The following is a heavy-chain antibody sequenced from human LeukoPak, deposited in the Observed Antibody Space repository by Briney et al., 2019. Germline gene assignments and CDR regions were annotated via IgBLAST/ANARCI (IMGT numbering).Heavy chain of an antibody. CDR2: IGYDGSKK. CDR3: AKTNSYDYVDP. V-gene: IGHV3-30*02. D-gene: IGHD3-16*01. CDR1: GFTFSHYG. Sequence: GGSLRLSCVVSGFTFSHYGMHWVRQAPGKGLEWVAFIGYDGSKKYYTDSGKGRFTISRDNSRNTLYLQMNSLRIEDTAVYYCAKTNSYDYVDPWGQGTVVTVSS. J-gene: IGHJ5*02.